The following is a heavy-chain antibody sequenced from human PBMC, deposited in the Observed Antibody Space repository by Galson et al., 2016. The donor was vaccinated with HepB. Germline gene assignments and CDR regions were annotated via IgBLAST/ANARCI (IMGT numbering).Heavy chain of an antibody. CDR2: IYYSGIT. J-gene: IGHJ4*02. Sequence: ETLSLTCTVSGGSISSSSYYWGWIRQPPGKGLEWIGSIYYSGITYYNSSLKSRVTLSVDTSKNQFSLKLSSVTAADTAMYYCARHSILRYFYWLPPFDYWGQGTLVTVSS. V-gene: IGHV4-39*01. CDR1: GGSISSSSYY. CDR3: ARHSILRYFYWLPPFDY. D-gene: IGHD3-9*01.